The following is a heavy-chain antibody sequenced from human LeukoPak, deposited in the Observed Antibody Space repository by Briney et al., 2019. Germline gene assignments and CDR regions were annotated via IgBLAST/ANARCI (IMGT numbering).Heavy chain of an antibody. CDR1: GGSVSSGSYY. CDR2: IYYSGST. CDR3: ASRKSGSYFPSIDY. J-gene: IGHJ4*02. D-gene: IGHD1-26*01. Sequence: SETMSLTCSVSGGSVSSGSYYWSWIRQPPGKGLEWIGYIYYSGSTNYNPSLKSRVTISVDTSKNQFSLKLSSVTAADTAVYYCASRKSGSYFPSIDYWGQGTLVTVSS. V-gene: IGHV4-61*01.